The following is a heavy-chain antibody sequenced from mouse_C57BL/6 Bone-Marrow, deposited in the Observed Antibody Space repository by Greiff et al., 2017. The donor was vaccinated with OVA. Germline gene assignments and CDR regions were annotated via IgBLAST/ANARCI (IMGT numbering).Heavy chain of an antibody. V-gene: IGHV1-61*01. D-gene: IGHD2-2*01. J-gene: IGHJ1*03. CDR3: ASGYYWYFDV. Sequence: VQLQQPGAELVRPGSSVKLSCKASGYTFTSYWMDWVKQRPGQGLEWIGNIYPSDSETHYNQKFKDKATLTVDKSSSTAYMQLSSLTSEDSAVYYCASGYYWYFDVWGTGTTVTVSS. CDR2: IYPSDSET. CDR1: GYTFTSYW.